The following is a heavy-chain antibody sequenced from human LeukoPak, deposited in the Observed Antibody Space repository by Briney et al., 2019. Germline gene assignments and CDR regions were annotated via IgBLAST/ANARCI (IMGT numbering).Heavy chain of an antibody. V-gene: IGHV3-48*01. CDR2: ISPSGST. Sequence: GGSLRLSCVASGFSFKTYSMDWVRQAPGKGLEWVSHISPSGSTYYADSVKGRFTISRDNAKTSLYLQMNSLRAEDTAVYYCARLGPTPFDYWGQGTLVTVSS. D-gene: IGHD3-16*01. J-gene: IGHJ4*02. CDR3: ARLGPTPFDY. CDR1: GFSFKTYS.